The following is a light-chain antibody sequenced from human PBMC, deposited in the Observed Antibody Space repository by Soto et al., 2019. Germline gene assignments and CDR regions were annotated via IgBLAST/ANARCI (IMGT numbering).Light chain of an antibody. Sequence: EIVLTQSPATLSLSPGERATLSCRASQSIRSYLAWYQHKPGQPPRLLTYGASNRATGIPARFSGSGSGTDFTLIISSLEPEDFAVYYWQQRADWRTFGQGTKLEIK. V-gene: IGKV3-11*01. CDR3: QQRADWRT. CDR2: GAS. CDR1: QSIRSY. J-gene: IGKJ2*01.